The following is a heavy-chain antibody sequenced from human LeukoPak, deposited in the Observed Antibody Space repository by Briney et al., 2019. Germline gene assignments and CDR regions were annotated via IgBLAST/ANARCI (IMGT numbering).Heavy chain of an antibody. J-gene: IGHJ4*02. CDR1: GFTFDDYG. CDR3: AKDGDTAMVGGYYFDY. D-gene: IGHD5-18*01. V-gene: IGHV3-20*04. Sequence: GGSLRLSCAASGFTFDDYGMTWVRQAPGKGLEWVSGIAWNGGTTAYGDSVKGRFSISRDNAKNSLYLQMNSLRAEDTALYYCAKDGDTAMVGGYYFDYWGQGTLVTVSS. CDR2: IAWNGGTT.